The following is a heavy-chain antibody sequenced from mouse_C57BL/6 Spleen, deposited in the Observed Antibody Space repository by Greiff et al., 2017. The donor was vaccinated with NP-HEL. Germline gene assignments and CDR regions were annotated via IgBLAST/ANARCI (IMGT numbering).Heavy chain of an antibody. CDR3: ARREDGSSYGGAMDY. Sequence: QVTLKESGPGILQSSQTLSLTCSFSGFSLSTSGMGVSWIRQPSGKGLEWLAHIYWDDDKRYNPSLKSRLTISKDTSRNQVFLKITSVDTADTATYYCARREDGSSYGGAMDYWGQGTSVTVSS. J-gene: IGHJ4*01. V-gene: IGHV8-12*01. CDR1: GFSLSTSGMG. CDR2: IYWDDDK. D-gene: IGHD1-1*01.